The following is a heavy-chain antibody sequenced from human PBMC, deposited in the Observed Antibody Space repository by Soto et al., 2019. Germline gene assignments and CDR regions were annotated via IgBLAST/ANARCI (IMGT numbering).Heavy chain of an antibody. CDR1: GFSISTYA. D-gene: IGHD3-22*01. CDR2: INAGGERI. Sequence: HPGGSLRLSCVGSGFSISTYAMSWVRQVPGKRMEWVSAINAGGERIFYTDSVKGRFTISRDNSKNTLFLQMNSLRAEDTATYYCEQFTVRYYYDKGCFDPWGQGTPVTVSS. CDR3: EQFTVRYYYDKGCFDP. V-gene: IGHV3-23*01. J-gene: IGHJ5*02.